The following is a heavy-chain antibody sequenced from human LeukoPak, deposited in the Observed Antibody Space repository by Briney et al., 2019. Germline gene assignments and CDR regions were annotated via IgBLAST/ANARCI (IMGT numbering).Heavy chain of an antibody. V-gene: IGHV3-74*01. CDR1: GFTFSSYW. D-gene: IGHD6-6*01. CDR3: SYSSSSGGSGGFDY. CDR2: INSDGSST. Sequence: PGGSLRLSCAASGFTFSSYWMHWVRQAPGKGLVWVSRINSDGSSTSYADSVKGRFTTSRDTAKNTLYLQMNSLRAEDTAMYYCSYSSSSGGSGGFDYWGQGTLVTVSS. J-gene: IGHJ4*02.